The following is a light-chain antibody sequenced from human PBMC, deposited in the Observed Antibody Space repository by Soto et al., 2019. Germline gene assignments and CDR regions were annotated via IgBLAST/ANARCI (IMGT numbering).Light chain of an antibody. J-gene: IGKJ5*01. CDR1: QSVSSY. CDR2: DAS. V-gene: IGKV3-15*01. CDR3: QQYNNWPPIT. Sequence: EIVLTQSPATRSLSPVERATLSCRASQSVSSYLAWYQQKPGQAPRLLIYDASTRATGIPARFSGSGSGTEFTLTISSLQSEDFAVYYCQQYNNWPPITFGQGTRLEI.